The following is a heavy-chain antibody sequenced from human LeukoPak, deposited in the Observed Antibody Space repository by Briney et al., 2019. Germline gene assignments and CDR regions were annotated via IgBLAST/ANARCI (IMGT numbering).Heavy chain of an antibody. D-gene: IGHD6-19*01. J-gene: IGHJ4*02. CDR3: ARGRNSSGWYRY. CDR2: INHSGST. Sequence: SETLSLTCAVYGVSFSGYYWSWIRQPPGKGLEWIGEINHSGSTNYNPSLKSRVTILVDTSENQFSLKLSSVTAADTAVYYCARGRNSSGWYRYWGQGTLVTVSS. CDR1: GVSFSGYY. V-gene: IGHV4-34*01.